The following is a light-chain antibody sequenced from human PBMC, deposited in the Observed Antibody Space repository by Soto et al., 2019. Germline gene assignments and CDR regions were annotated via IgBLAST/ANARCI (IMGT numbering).Light chain of an antibody. Sequence: QLVLTQSPSASASLGASVKLTCTLSSGNSRYAIAWHQQQPEKGPRNLMKLNSDGSHSKGDGIPDRYSGSSSGAERYLTISSLQSEDEADYYCQTWGTGPAVFGGGTQLTVL. CDR1: SGNSRYA. CDR2: LNSDGSH. CDR3: QTWGTGPAV. J-gene: IGLJ7*01. V-gene: IGLV4-69*01.